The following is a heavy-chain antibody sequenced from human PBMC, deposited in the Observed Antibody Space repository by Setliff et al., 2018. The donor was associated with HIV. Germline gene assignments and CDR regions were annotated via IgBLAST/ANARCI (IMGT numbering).Heavy chain of an antibody. J-gene: IGHJ4*02. CDR2: ISAYNGNT. Sequence: ASVKVSCKASGYTFTSYGISWVRQAPGQGLEWMGWISAYNGNTNYAQKLQGRVSMTTDTSTSTVYMELTNLRSDDTAVYYCARDLGVSYRHYIKGNYFDNWGQGTLVTVSS. V-gene: IGHV1-18*01. CDR3: ARDLGVSYRHYIKGNYFDN. CDR1: GYTFTSYG. D-gene: IGHD3-16*02.